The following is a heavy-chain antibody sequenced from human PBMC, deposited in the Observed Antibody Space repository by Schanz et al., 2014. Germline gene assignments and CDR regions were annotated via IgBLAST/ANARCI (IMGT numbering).Heavy chain of an antibody. V-gene: IGHV1-18*01. D-gene: IGHD5-12*01. CDR3: ARGIGGYGANNYCDY. Sequence: QVQLVQSGAEVKKPGASVKVSCKASGYTFTSYGISWVRQAPGQGLEWMGWISVYTGNTKYGQKVQGRVTMTADTSTNTAYMELRSLRSEDTAVYSCARGIGGYGANNYCDYWGQGTLVTVSS. CDR1: GYTFTSYG. CDR2: ISVYTGNT. J-gene: IGHJ4*02.